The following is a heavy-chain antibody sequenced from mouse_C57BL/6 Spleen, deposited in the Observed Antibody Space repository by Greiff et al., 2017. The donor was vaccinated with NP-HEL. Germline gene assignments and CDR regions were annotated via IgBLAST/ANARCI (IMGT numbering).Heavy chain of an antibody. CDR1: GFNIKDYY. CDR2: IDPEDGET. D-gene: IGHD2-5*01. Sequence: VQLQQSGAELVKPGASVKLSCTASGFNIKDYYMHWVKQRTEQGLEWIGRIDPEDGETKYAPKFKGKATITADTSSNTAYLQLSSLTSEDTAVYYCARSLSYYSNSLYSMDYWGQGTSVTVSS. V-gene: IGHV14-2*01. CDR3: ARSLSYYSNSLYSMDY. J-gene: IGHJ4*01.